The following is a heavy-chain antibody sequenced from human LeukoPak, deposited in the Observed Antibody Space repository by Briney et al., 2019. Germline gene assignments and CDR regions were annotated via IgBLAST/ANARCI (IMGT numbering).Heavy chain of an antibody. CDR3: ARDLHPFGIGYNWFDP. CDR1: GYTFTSYY. J-gene: IGHJ5*02. D-gene: IGHD3-16*01. V-gene: IGHV1-46*01. Sequence: ASVKVSCKASGYTFTSYYMHWVRQAPGQGLEWMGIINPSGGSTSYAQKFQGRVTMTRDTSTSTVYMELSSLRSEDTAVYYCARDLHPFGIGYNWFDPWGQGTLVTVSS. CDR2: INPSGGST.